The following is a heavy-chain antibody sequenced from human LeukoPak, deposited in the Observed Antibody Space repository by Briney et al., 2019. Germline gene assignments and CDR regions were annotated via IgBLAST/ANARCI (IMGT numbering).Heavy chain of an antibody. CDR1: GGSISSYY. CDR2: IYTSGST. CDR3: ARQRSRLRDPFDY. Sequence: KASETLCLTCTVSGGSISSYYWSWIRQPPGKGLEWIGYIYTSGSTNYNPSLKSRVTISVDTSKNQFSLKLSSVTAADTAVYYCARQRSRLRDPFDYWGQGTLVTVSS. D-gene: IGHD2-2*01. J-gene: IGHJ4*02. V-gene: IGHV4-4*09.